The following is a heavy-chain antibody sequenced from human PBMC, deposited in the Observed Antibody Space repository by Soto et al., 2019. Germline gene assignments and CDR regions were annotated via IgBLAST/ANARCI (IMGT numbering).Heavy chain of an antibody. CDR1: GFTFSSYS. J-gene: IGHJ4*02. CDR2: ISSSSSYI. V-gene: IGHV3-21*01. Sequence: GGSLRLSCAASGFTFSSYSMNWVRQAPGKGLEWVSSISSSSSYIYYADSVKGRFTISRDNAKNSLYLQMNSLRAEDTAVYYCACYYDSSGFAPFDYWGQGTLVTVSS. CDR3: ACYYDSSGFAPFDY. D-gene: IGHD3-22*01.